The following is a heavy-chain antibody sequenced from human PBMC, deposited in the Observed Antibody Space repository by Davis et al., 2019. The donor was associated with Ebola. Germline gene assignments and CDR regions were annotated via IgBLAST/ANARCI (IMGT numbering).Heavy chain of an antibody. CDR3: ARDRWHCSGGRCIYFGLDV. J-gene: IGHJ6*02. V-gene: IGHV4-31*03. CDR2: VFYSGST. D-gene: IGHD2-15*01. CDR1: GDSISSGGYY. Sequence: PSETLSLTCTVSGDSISSGGYYWTWLRLLPGKGLEWIGYVFYSGSTYYNPSLKSRLTIGIDTSKNQFSLEMNSVTGADTAVYYCARDRWHCSGGRCIYFGLDVWGQGTTVTVSS.